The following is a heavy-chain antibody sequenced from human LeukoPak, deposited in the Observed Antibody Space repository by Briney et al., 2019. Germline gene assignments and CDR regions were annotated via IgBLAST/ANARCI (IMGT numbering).Heavy chain of an antibody. CDR2: IDYSGST. CDR3: ARMYSSTIPPGY. J-gene: IGHJ4*02. CDR1: GGSISTYF. Sequence: SETLSLTCTVSGGSISTYFWTWIRQPPGKGLEWIGYIDYSGSTNYSPSLKSRVTISIDTSKNQFSLNLTSVTAADTAFYYCARMYSSTIPPGYWGQGTLVTVSS. V-gene: IGHV4-59*01. D-gene: IGHD6-13*01.